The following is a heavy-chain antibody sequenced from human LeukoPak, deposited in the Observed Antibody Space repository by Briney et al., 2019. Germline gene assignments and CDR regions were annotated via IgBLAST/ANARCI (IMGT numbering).Heavy chain of an antibody. D-gene: IGHD3-22*01. CDR2: ISAYNGDT. J-gene: IGHJ3*02. Sequence: ASVKVSCKASGGTFSSYAISWVRQAPGQGLEWMGWISAYNGDTNYAQKLQGRVTMTTDTSTSTAYMELRSLRSDDTAAYYCARGPANYYDSSSPYLFDIWGQGTMVTVSS. CDR3: ARGPANYYDSSSPYLFDI. V-gene: IGHV1-18*01. CDR1: GGTFSSYA.